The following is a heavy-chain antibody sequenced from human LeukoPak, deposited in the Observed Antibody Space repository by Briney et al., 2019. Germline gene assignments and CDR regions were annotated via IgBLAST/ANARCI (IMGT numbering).Heavy chain of an antibody. V-gene: IGHV1-69*13. J-gene: IGHJ3*02. D-gene: IGHD3-10*01. CDR1: GGTFSSYA. CDR3: ARVFYYGSGSYKGAFGI. CDR2: IIPIFGTA. Sequence: SVKVSCKASGGTFSSYAISWVRQAPGQGLEWMGGIIPIFGTANYAQKFQGRVTITADESTSTAYTELSSLRSEDTAVYYCARVFYYGSGSYKGAFGIWGQGTMVTVSS.